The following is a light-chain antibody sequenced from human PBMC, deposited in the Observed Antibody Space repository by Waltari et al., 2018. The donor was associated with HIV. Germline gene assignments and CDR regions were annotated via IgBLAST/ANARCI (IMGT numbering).Light chain of an antibody. V-gene: IGKV2D-29*01. CDR3: MQSIELPPT. J-gene: IGKJ2*01. CDR2: QVS. Sequence: DIVLTQAPLSLSVTHGQPATISCKSSQSLLHSDGKTYLYWYFQRPGQPPQLLIYQVSTRFSGVPDRFSGGGSWPYFTLKISRVEADDVGTYYCMQSIELPPTFGQGTKLDIK. CDR1: QSLLHSDGKTY.